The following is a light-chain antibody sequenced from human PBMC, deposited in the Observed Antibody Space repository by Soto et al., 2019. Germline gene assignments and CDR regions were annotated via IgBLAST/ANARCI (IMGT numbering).Light chain of an antibody. J-gene: IGKJ1*01. V-gene: IGKV3-20*01. CDR2: AAS. CDR1: QSVSSTY. Sequence: EIVLTQSPDTLSLFPGERATLSCRASQSVSSTYLAWYQQKPGQAPRPLISAASSRATGTPDRFSGSGSGTDFTLAISRLEPEEFAVYYCQQYGSSRWTFGRGTKVEIK. CDR3: QQYGSSRWT.